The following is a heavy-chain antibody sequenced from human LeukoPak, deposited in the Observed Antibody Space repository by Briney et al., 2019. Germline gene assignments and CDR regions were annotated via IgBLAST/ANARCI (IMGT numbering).Heavy chain of an antibody. CDR3: ARGTMVRGVICHFDY. CDR1: GGSFSGYY. D-gene: IGHD3-10*01. CDR2: INHSGST. Sequence: KPSETLSLTCAVYGGSFSGYYWSWIRQPPGKGLEWIGEINHSGSTTYNPSLKSRVTISVDTSKNQFSLKLSSVTAADTAVYYCARGTMVRGVICHFDYWGQGTLVTVSS. V-gene: IGHV4-34*01. J-gene: IGHJ4*02.